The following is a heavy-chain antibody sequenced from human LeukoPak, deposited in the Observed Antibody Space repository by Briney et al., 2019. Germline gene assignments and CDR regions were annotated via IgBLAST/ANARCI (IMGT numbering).Heavy chain of an antibody. CDR1: GGTFSSYA. J-gene: IGHJ5*02. Sequence: SVKVSCKASGGTFSSYAISWVRQAPGQGLEWMGGIIPIFGTAKYAQKFQGRITITADVSTRIAYMELSSLRSDDTAVYYCARPPIAVAGTDWFDPWGQGTLVTVSS. CDR2: IIPIFGTA. CDR3: ARPPIAVAGTDWFDP. V-gene: IGHV1-69*13. D-gene: IGHD6-19*01.